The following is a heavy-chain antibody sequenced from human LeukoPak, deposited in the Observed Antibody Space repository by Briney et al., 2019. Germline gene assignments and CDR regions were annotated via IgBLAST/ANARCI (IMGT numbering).Heavy chain of an antibody. Sequence: YDRSNNYYAASVKGRFTISSDNSKNTLYLEMNSLRAEDTAVYYCAKDLGDTAMVYYFDYWGQGTLVTVSS. J-gene: IGHJ4*02. CDR2: YDRSNN. CDR3: AKDLGDTAMVYYFDY. V-gene: IGHV3-33*06. D-gene: IGHD5-18*01.